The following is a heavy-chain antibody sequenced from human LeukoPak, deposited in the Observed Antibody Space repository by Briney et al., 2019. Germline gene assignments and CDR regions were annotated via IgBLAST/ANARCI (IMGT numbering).Heavy chain of an antibody. D-gene: IGHD1-20*01. V-gene: IGHV3-23*01. CDR3: AERTSNWNYFDY. CDR2: ISGSGGST. J-gene: IGHJ4*02. Sequence: GGSLRLSCAASGFTFSSYAMSWVRQAPGKGLEWVSAISGSGGSTYYADSVKGRFTISRDNSKNTLYLQMNSLRAEDSAVYYCAERTSNWNYFDYWGQGTLVTVSS. CDR1: GFTFSSYA.